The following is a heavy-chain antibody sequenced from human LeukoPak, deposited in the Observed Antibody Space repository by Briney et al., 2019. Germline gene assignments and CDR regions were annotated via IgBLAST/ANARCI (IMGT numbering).Heavy chain of an antibody. CDR2: ISGSGDTT. CDR1: GFTFSSYG. Sequence: GRSLRLSCAASGFTFSSYGMSWVRQAPGKGLEWVSAISGSGDTTYFADSVKGRFTISRDNSKNTLYLQMNSLRAEDTAVYYCAKDRVGATLYFDFWGQGTLLTVSS. D-gene: IGHD1-26*01. CDR3: AKDRVGATLYFDF. V-gene: IGHV3-23*01. J-gene: IGHJ4*02.